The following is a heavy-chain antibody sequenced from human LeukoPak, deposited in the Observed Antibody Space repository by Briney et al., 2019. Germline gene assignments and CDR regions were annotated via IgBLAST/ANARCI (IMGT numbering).Heavy chain of an antibody. V-gene: IGHV4-39*07. CDR3: ARGFGYSGYELGY. CDR2: INHSGST. CDR1: GGSISSSSYY. D-gene: IGHD5-12*01. J-gene: IGHJ4*02. Sequence: SETLSLTCTVSGGSISSSSYYWGWIRQPPGKGLEWIGEINHSGSTNYNPSLKSRVTISVDTSKNQFSLKLSSVTAADTAVYYCARGFGYSGYELGYWGQGTLVTVSS.